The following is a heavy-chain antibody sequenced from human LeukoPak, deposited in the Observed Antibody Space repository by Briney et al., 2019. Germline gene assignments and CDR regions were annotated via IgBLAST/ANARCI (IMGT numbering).Heavy chain of an antibody. CDR1: GFNFRGYA. J-gene: IGHJ6*04. V-gene: IGHV3-23*01. Sequence: GGSLRLSCAASGFNFRGYAMSWVRQAPGKGLEWVSAMSGSGARAHYAESVRGRFTISRDNSQNTLHLQMNSLRAEDTAVYYCAKEVVLGETNYYYYGMDVWGKGTTVTVSS. CDR2: MSGSGARA. D-gene: IGHD1-26*01. CDR3: AKEVVLGETNYYYYGMDV.